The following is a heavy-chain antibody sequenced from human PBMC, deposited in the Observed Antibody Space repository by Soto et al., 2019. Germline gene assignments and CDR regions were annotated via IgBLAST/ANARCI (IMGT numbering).Heavy chain of an antibody. V-gene: IGHV4-59*11. CDR2: IFHGLGP. CDR1: GGSITSHY. D-gene: IGHD2-15*01. J-gene: IGHJ3*02. CDR3: ARDRHWYGSGGPFYPAGSFDI. Sequence: QVHLLQSGPGLVKPSETLSLTCTFSGGSITSHYWSGIRQPPGKGLEWIGYIFHGLGPNYNSSLRGRVSISVDTSKNQLSLELRSLTAADTAVYYCARDRHWYGSGGPFYPAGSFDIWGQGTMVAVST.